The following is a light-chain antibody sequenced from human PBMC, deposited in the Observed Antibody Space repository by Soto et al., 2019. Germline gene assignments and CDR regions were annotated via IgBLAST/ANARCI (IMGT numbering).Light chain of an antibody. CDR3: QQYHRYST. CDR1: QSINAW. V-gene: IGKV1-5*01. J-gene: IGKJ1*01. Sequence: DIQMTQAPSTISASVGDRVTITCRASQSINAWLAWYQQKPGKAPKLLIYDVSTLDSGVPSRFSDSASGTEFTLTISSLESDDFATYYCQQYHRYSTFGQGTRVDIK. CDR2: DVS.